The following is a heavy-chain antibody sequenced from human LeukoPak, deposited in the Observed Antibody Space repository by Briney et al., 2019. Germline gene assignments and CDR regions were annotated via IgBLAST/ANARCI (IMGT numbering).Heavy chain of an antibody. V-gene: IGHV3-21*01. J-gene: IGHJ4*02. CDR1: GFTFSSYS. CDR3: ARERAAAGVFDY. D-gene: IGHD6-13*01. CDR2: ISSSSSYI. Sequence: GGSLRLSCAASGFTFSSYSMNWVRQAPGKGLEWVSSISSSSSYIYYADSVKGRFTISRDNAKNSLYLQMNSLRAEDTAVYYCARERAAAGVFDYWGQGTLVTVSS.